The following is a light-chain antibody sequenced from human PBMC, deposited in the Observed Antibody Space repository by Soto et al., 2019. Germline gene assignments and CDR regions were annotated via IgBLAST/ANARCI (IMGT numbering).Light chain of an antibody. CDR3: LQHNTYPHT. V-gene: IGKV1-17*03. J-gene: IGKJ2*01. Sequence: DIQMTQSPSAMSASVGDRVTITCRASRGITNYVAWFQQKPGQVPKRLIYAASSLQRGVPSTFSGSGSGTELTLTISSLQPEDFATYYSLQHNTYPHTFGQGTKLEIK. CDR1: RGITNY. CDR2: AAS.